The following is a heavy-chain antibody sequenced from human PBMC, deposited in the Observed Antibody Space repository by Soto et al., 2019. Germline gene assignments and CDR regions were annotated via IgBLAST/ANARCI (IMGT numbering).Heavy chain of an antibody. J-gene: IGHJ4*02. CDR3: ARGGHVVVVTAALDY. CDR1: GDTFTDYY. Sequence: QVQLVQSGAEVKKPGASVKVSCKASGDTFTDYYIHWVRQAPGQGLEWMGTVNPSGGHTTYAQHFRGRVTMTRDPSPSTLYTDLTSLTSEDTAVYDCARGGHVVVVTAALDYWGQGTLVTVSA. CDR2: VNPSGGHT. D-gene: IGHD2-21*02. V-gene: IGHV1-46*01.